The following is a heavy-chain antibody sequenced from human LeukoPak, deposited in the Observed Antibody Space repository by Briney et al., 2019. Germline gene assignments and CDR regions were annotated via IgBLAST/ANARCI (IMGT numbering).Heavy chain of an antibody. CDR3: AREIGDRSGAFDI. D-gene: IGHD3-10*01. V-gene: IGHV3-64*01. CDR2: ISSNGGST. J-gene: IGHJ3*02. Sequence: TGGSLRLSCAASGFTFSSYAMHWVRQAPGKGLEYVSAISSNGGSTYYANSVKGRFTISRDNSKNTLYLQMGSLRAEDTAVYYCAREIGDRSGAFDIWGQGTMVTVSS. CDR1: GFTFSSYA.